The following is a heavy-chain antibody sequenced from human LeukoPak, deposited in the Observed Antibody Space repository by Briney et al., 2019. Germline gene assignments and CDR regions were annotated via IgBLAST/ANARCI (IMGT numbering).Heavy chain of an antibody. V-gene: IGHV3-7*01. CDR2: INHDGSEK. J-gene: IGHJ4*02. Sequence: GGSLRLSCAAAGFTFSTYWMNWFRQAPGKGLEGVGNINHDGSEKHYVDYVERRFTISSDNAENSLWLQMNSLGAEDTALYYCATDRDSSWQKRFDYWGQGTLVTVSP. CDR1: GFTFSTYW. D-gene: IGHD6-13*01. CDR3: ATDRDSSWQKRFDY.